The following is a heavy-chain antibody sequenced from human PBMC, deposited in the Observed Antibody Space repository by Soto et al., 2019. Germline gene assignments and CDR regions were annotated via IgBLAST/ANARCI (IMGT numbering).Heavy chain of an antibody. CDR1: GFTFSSYG. CDR2: IWYDGSNK. J-gene: IGHJ6*02. V-gene: IGHV3-33*01. Sequence: PGGSLRLSCAASGFTFSSYGMHWVRQAPGKGLGWVAVIWYDGSNKYYADSVKGRFTISRDNSKNTLYLQMNSLRAEDTAVYYCARGPQQQLVPHYYYYGMDVWGQGTTVTVSS. D-gene: IGHD6-13*01. CDR3: ARGPQQQLVPHYYYYGMDV.